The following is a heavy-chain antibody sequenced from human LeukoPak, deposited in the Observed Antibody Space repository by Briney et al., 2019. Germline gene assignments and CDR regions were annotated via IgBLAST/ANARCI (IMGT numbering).Heavy chain of an antibody. CDR3: ARDITN. D-gene: IGHD3-10*01. V-gene: IGHV3-7*01. J-gene: IGHJ4*02. Sequence: PGGSLRLSCTASGFTFGDYAMSWVRQAPGKGLEWVANIKQDGSEKYYVDSVKGRFTISRDNAKNSLYLQMNSLRAEDTAVYYCARDITNWGQGTLVTVSS. CDR1: GFTFGDYA. CDR2: IKQDGSEK.